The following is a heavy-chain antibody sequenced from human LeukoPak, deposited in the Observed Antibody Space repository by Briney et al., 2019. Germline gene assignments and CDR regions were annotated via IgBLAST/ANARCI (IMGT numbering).Heavy chain of an antibody. CDR1: GGSISSSSYY. V-gene: IGHV4-39*01. J-gene: IGHJ4*02. CDR3: ARQEGSQNFDY. Sequence: PSETLSLTCTVSGGSISSSSYYWGWIRQPPGKGLEWIGSIYYSGSTYYNPSLKSRVTISVYTSKNQFSLKLSSVTAADTAVYYCARQEGSQNFDYWGQGTLVTVSS. CDR2: IYYSGST.